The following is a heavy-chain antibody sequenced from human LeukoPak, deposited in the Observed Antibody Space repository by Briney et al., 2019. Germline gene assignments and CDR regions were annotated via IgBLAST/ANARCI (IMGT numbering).Heavy chain of an antibody. V-gene: IGHV4-61*02. J-gene: IGHJ4*02. D-gene: IGHD1-26*01. Sequence: SEALSLTCTVSGGSISSGSYYWSWIRQPAGKGLEWIGRIYTSGSTNYNPSLKSRVTISVDTSKNQFSLKLSSVTAADTAVYYCAREFSGSYNRYFDYWGQGTLVTVSS. CDR2: IYTSGST. CDR1: GGSISSGSYY. CDR3: AREFSGSYNRYFDY.